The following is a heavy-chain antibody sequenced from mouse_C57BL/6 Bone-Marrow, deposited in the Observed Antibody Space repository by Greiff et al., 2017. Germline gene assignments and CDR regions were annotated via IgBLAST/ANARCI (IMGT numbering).Heavy chain of an antibody. V-gene: IGHV14-3*01. J-gene: IGHJ4*01. CDR2: IDPANGNT. CDR1: GFNIKNTY. D-gene: IGHD1-2*01. Sequence: LVESVAELVRPGASVKLSCTASGFNIKNTYMHWVKQRPEQGLEWIGRIDPANGNTKYAPKFQGKATITADTSSNTAYLQLSSLTSEDTAIYYCASPGVTTAIDYAMDYWGQGTSVTVSS. CDR3: ASPGVTTAIDYAMDY.